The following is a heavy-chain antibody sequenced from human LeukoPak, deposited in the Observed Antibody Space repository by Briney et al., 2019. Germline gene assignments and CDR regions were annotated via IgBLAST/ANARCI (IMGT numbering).Heavy chain of an antibody. CDR3: ARSYYYYYFDY. V-gene: IGHV4-39*01. D-gene: IGHD3-10*01. CDR2: IYYSGST. J-gene: IGHJ4*02. Sequence: SETLSLTCTVSGGSISSSSYYWGWIRQPPGKGLEWIGSIYYSGSTYYNPSLKSRVTISVDTSKNQFSLKLSSVTAADTAVYYCARSYYYYYFDYWGQGTLVTASS. CDR1: GGSISSSSYY.